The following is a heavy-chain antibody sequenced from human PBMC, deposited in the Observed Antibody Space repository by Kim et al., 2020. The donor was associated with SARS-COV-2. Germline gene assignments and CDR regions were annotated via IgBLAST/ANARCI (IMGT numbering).Heavy chain of an antibody. V-gene: IGHV3-15*01. CDR3: TTGDGYN. J-gene: IGHJ4*02. CDR2: DGGTT. Sequence: DGGTTDYAAPVKGRFSISRDDSKNTLYLQMNSLKTDDTAVYYCTTGDGYNWGQGTLLTVSS. D-gene: IGHD5-12*01.